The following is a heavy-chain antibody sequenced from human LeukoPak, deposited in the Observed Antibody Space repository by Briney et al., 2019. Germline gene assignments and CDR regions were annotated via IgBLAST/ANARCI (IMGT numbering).Heavy chain of an antibody. CDR2: IIPLFGTA. J-gene: IGHJ6*03. Sequence: SVKVSCKASGGTFNTYTITWVRQAPGQGLEWMGGIIPLFGTANFAQKFQGRVTLTTDESTSTAYMELSSLISEDTAIYYCARVHRYHFYLDVWGKGTTVPVSS. V-gene: IGHV1-69*05. CDR3: ARVHRYHFYLDV. CDR1: GGTFNTYT.